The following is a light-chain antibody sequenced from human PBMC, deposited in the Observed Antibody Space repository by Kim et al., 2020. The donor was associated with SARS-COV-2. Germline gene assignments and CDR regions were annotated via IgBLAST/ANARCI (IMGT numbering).Light chain of an antibody. CDR3: FSYTSSGTYV. V-gene: IGLV2-14*03. CDR2: DVR. CDR1: SSDIGGYEY. Sequence: GQSITISCTGTSSDIGGYEYVSWYQHHPGKAPKLIIYDVRDRPSGISNRFSGSKSGNTASLIISSLQAGDEADYYCFSYTSSGTYVFGSATRVTVL. J-gene: IGLJ1*01.